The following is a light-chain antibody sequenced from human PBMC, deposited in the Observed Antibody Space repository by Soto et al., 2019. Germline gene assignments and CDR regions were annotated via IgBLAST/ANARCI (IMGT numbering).Light chain of an antibody. V-gene: IGLV1-40*01. CDR2: GNI. Sequence: QSVLPQPPSVSGAPGQRVTISCTGSSSNIGAGYDVHWYQQRPGTAPKLLIFGNINRPSGVPDRFSGSKSGTSASLAITGLQAEDEGDYYCQFYDSTLSTRYIYGISPKVTV. CDR1: SSNIGAGYD. CDR3: QFYDSTLSTRYI. J-gene: IGLJ1*01.